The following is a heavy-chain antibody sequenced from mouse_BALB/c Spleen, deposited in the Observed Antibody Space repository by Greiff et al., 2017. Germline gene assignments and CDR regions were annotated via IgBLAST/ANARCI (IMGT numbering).Heavy chain of an antibody. Sequence: EVQLVESGGGLVKPGGSLKLSCAASGFTFSDYYMYWVRQTPEKRLEWVATISDGGSYTYYPDSVKGRFTISRDNAKNNLYLQMSSLKSEDTAMYYCARPQLGRDYYAMDYWGQGTSVTVSS. D-gene: IGHD4-1*02. J-gene: IGHJ4*01. CDR1: GFTFSDYY. CDR3: ARPQLGRDYYAMDY. V-gene: IGHV5-4*02. CDR2: ISDGGSYT.